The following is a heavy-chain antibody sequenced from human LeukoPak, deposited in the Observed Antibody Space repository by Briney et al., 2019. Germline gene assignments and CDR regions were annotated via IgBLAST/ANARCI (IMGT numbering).Heavy chain of an antibody. Sequence: GESLKISCKGSGCIFTSYWIGWVRQMPGKGLEWMGIIYPVDSDTRYSPSFQGQVTISADKSISTAYLQWSSLKASDTAMYYRARTDCTSTSCYGPFDYWGQGTLVTVSS. D-gene: IGHD2-2*01. CDR3: ARTDCTSTSCYGPFDY. CDR2: IYPVDSDT. J-gene: IGHJ4*02. V-gene: IGHV5-51*01. CDR1: GCIFTSYW.